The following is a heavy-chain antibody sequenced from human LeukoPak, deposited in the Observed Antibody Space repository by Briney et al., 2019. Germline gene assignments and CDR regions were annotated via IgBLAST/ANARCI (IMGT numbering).Heavy chain of an antibody. Sequence: ASVKVSCRASGGTFSNYAISWVRQAPGQGLEWMGGIIPMFGTANYAQKFQVRVTITADKSTSTAYMELSGLRSEDTAVYYCARVGRGPSHYYMDVWGKGTTVTVSS. J-gene: IGHJ6*03. CDR2: IIPMFGTA. CDR1: GGTFSNYA. D-gene: IGHD3-10*01. V-gene: IGHV1-69*06. CDR3: ARVGRGPSHYYMDV.